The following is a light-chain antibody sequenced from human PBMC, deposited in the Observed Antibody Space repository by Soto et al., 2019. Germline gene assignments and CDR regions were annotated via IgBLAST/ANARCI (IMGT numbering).Light chain of an antibody. V-gene: IGKV3-11*01. J-gene: IGKJ4*01. CDR2: DAS. Sequence: EIVLTQSPATLSLSPGERATLSCRASQSVSSYLAWYPQKPGQAPRLLLYDASNRATGIPARFSGSWSGTDFTLTISSLEPEDFAVYYCQQRSNWLTFGGGTKVESK. CDR3: QQRSNWLT. CDR1: QSVSSY.